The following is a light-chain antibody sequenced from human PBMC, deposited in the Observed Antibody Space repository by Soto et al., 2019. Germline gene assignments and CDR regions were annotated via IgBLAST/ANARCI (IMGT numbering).Light chain of an antibody. Sequence: DIVMTQSPLSLPVTPGEPASISYRSIQSLLHSDGYNYLDWFLQRPGQSPQLLIYLGSSRASGVPDRFSGSGSGTDFTLKISRVEAEDVGVYYCMQALQTPLTFGGGTKVDIK. V-gene: IGKV2-28*01. J-gene: IGKJ4*01. CDR1: QSLLHSDGYNY. CDR3: MQALQTPLT. CDR2: LGS.